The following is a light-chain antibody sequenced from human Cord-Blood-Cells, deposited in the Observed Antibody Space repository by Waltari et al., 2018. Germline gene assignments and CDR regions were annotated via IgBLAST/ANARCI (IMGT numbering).Light chain of an antibody. V-gene: IGKV3D-7*01. Sequence: EIVMTQSPATLSLSPGERATLSCRASPSVSSSYLSCYQQKPGQAPMLLIYGASTRATGIPARFSGSGSGTDFTLTISSLQPEDCAVYYCQQDYSLPLTFGGGTKVESK. J-gene: IGKJ4*01. CDR3: QQDYSLPLT. CDR2: GAS. CDR1: PSVSSSY.